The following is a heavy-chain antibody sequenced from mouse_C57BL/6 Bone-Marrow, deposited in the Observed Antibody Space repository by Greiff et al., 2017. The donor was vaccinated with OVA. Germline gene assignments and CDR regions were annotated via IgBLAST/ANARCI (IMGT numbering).Heavy chain of an antibody. Sequence: EVQGVESGGDLVKPGGSLKLSCAASGFTFSSYGMSWVRQTPDKRLAWVATISSGGSYTYYPDSVKGRFTISRDNAKNTLYLQMSSLKSEDTAMYYCARNGYDDAMDYWGQGTSVTVSS. D-gene: IGHD2-2*01. J-gene: IGHJ4*01. CDR3: ARNGYDDAMDY. V-gene: IGHV5-6*01. CDR1: GFTFSSYG. CDR2: ISSGGSYT.